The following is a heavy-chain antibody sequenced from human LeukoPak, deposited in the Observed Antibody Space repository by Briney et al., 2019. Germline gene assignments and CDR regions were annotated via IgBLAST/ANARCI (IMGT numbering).Heavy chain of an antibody. Sequence: GGSLRLSCAASGFTFSSYAMHWVRQAPGKGLEYVSAISSNGGSTYYANSVKGRFTISRDNSKNTLYLQMGSLRAEDMAVYYCARSPWEVVNPEYAFDIWGQGTMVTVSS. D-gene: IGHD3-22*01. V-gene: IGHV3-64*01. CDR3: ARSPWEVVNPEYAFDI. CDR1: GFTFSSYA. J-gene: IGHJ3*02. CDR2: ISSNGGST.